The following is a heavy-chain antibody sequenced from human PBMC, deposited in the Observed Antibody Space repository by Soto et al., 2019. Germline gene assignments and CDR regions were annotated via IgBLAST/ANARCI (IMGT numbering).Heavy chain of an antibody. Sequence: PGGSLRLSCAASGFTFSSYGMHWVRQAPGKGLEWVAVISYDGSNKYYADSVQGRFTISRDNSKNTLDLQLNSLRAKDTAVYSCAKDTNLFSWSGDMDVWVQGTTVTV. CDR1: GFTFSSYG. CDR3: AKDTNLFSWSGDMDV. CDR2: ISYDGSNK. J-gene: IGHJ6*02. V-gene: IGHV3-30*18. D-gene: IGHD3-3*01.